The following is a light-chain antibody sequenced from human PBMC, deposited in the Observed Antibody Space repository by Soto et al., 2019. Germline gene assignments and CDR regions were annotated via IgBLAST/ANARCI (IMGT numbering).Light chain of an antibody. CDR3: QQYGGSPIT. CDR1: QSVRSSY. Sequence: EIVLTQSPGTLSLSPGERATLYCRASQSVRSSYLAWYQQKPGQAPRLLISGASSRATGIPDRFSGSGSGTDFTLTISRLEPEDFALYYCQQYGGSPITFGQGTRLEI. V-gene: IGKV3-20*01. CDR2: GAS. J-gene: IGKJ5*01.